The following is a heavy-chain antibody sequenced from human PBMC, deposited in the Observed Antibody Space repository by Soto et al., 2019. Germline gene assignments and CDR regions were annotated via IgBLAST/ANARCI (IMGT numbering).Heavy chain of an antibody. Sequence: QVQLVQSGAEVKKPGSSVKVSCKASGGTFSRSPISWVRQAPGQGLEWMGGIIPMFGTANHAQKFQGRVTITADESTTTVYMELTSLRFEDTAVYYCARGGIQEAGSFDICGQGTMVTVSS. V-gene: IGHV1-69*12. J-gene: IGHJ3*02. D-gene: IGHD5-18*01. CDR2: IIPMFGTA. CDR1: GGTFSRSP. CDR3: ARGGIQEAGSFDI.